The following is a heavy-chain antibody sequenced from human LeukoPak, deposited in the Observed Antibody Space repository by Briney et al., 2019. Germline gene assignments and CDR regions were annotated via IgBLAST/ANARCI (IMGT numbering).Heavy chain of an antibody. CDR3: ARAVVVPAAIYWFDP. V-gene: IGHV1-3*01. CDR2: INAGNGNT. D-gene: IGHD2-2*02. Sequence: ASVKVSCMASGYTFTSYAMHWVRQAPGQRLEWMGWINAGNGNTKYSQKFQGRVTITRDTSASTAYMELSSLRSEDTAVYYCARAVVVPAAIYWFDPWGQGTLVTVSS. J-gene: IGHJ5*02. CDR1: GYTFTSYA.